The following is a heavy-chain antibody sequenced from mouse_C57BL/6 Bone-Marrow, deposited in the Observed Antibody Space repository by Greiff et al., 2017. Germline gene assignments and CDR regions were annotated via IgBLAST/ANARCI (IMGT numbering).Heavy chain of an antibody. CDR2: ISYSGST. J-gene: IGHJ3*01. V-gene: IGHV3-1*01. Sequence: EVQLQESGPGMVKPSQSLSLTCTVTGYSITSGYDWHWIRHFPGNKLEWMGYISYSGSTNYNPSLKSRISITHDTSKNHFFLKLNSVTTEDTATYYCARSYYYGSSPAYWGQGTLVTVSA. CDR1: GYSITSGYD. D-gene: IGHD1-1*01. CDR3: ARSYYYGSSPAY.